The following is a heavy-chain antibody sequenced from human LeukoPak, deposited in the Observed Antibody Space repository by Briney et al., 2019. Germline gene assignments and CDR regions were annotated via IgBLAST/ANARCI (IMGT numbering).Heavy chain of an antibody. D-gene: IGHD5-24*01. CDR2: ITSSSNTI. CDR3: ARVSITGYYYYMDV. J-gene: IGHJ6*03. Sequence: GGSLRLSCAASGFLFNSYSMCWVRQAPAKGLEWLSYITSSSNTIYYADSAKGRLTISRDNAQNSLYLQMNSLRAEDTAVYYCARVSITGYYYYMDVWGKGTTVTVPS. V-gene: IGHV3-48*01. CDR1: GFLFNSYS.